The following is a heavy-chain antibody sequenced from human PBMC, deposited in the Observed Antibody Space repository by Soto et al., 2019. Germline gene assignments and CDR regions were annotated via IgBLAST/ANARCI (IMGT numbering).Heavy chain of an antibody. J-gene: IGHJ6*02. CDR3: ARSNCGGDCYSGMDV. CDR1: GYTYTYRY. D-gene: IGHD2-21*02. V-gene: IGHV1-45*02. Sequence: SVKVSCKASGYTYTYRYLHWVRQAPGQALEWMGWITPFNGNTKYAQKFQDRVTITRDRSMSTAYLEMSSLRSDDTAVYYCARSNCGGDCYSGMDVWGQGTTVTV. CDR2: ITPFNGNT.